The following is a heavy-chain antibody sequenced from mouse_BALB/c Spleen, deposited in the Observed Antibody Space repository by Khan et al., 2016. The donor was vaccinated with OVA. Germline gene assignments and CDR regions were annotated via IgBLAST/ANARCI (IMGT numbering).Heavy chain of an antibody. CDR3: ARDRIDY. CDR2: INPTSDYT. Sequence: VQLQESGAELAKPGASVKMSCKASGYTFTTYWMHWVKQRPGQGLEWIGYINPTSDYTDYNEKFKDKATLSADKSCSKAYMQLSSLTSEDSAVYYCARDRIDYWGQGTTLTVSS. V-gene: IGHV1-7*01. CDR1: GYTFTTYW. J-gene: IGHJ2*01.